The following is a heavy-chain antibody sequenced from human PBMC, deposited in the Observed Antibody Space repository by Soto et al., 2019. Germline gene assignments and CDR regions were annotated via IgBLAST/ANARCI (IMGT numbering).Heavy chain of an antibody. CDR1: GYTFTSYG. CDR3: ARVLRITIFGGSYYYYGMDV. CDR2: ISAYNGNT. V-gene: IGHV1-18*04. Sequence: ASVKVSCKASGYTFTSYGISWVRQAPGQGLEWMGWISAYNGNTNYAQKLQGRVTMTTDTSTSTAYMELRSLRSDDTAVYYCARVLRITIFGGSYYYYGMDVWGQGTTVTAP. D-gene: IGHD3-3*01. J-gene: IGHJ6*02.